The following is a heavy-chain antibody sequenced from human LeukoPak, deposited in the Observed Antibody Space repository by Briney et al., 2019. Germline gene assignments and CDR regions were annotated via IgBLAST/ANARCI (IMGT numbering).Heavy chain of an antibody. J-gene: IGHJ4*02. CDR3: ARAGDFSFKD. V-gene: IGHV3-48*01. CDR2: ISSSSSTI. D-gene: IGHD3-3*01. Sequence: GSLRLSCAASGFTFSSYSMNWVRQAPGKGLEWVSYISSSSSTIYYADSVKGRFTISRDNSKNTLYLQMNSLRAEDTAVYYCARAGDFSFKDWGQGTRVTVSS. CDR1: GFTFSSYS.